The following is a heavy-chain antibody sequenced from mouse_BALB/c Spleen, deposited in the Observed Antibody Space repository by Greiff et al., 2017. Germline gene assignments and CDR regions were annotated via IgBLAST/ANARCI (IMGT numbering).Heavy chain of an antibody. CDR3: ARVYYDYEGAMDY. V-gene: IGHV1-9*01. J-gene: IGHJ4*01. D-gene: IGHD2-4*01. CDR2: ILPGSGST. CDR1: GYTFSSYW. Sequence: VQLQQSGAELMKPGASVKISCKATGYTFSSYWIEWVKQRPGHGLEWIGEILPGSGSTNYNEKFKGKATFTADTSSNTAYMQLSSLTSEDSAVYYCARVYYDYEGAMDYWGQGTSVTVSS.